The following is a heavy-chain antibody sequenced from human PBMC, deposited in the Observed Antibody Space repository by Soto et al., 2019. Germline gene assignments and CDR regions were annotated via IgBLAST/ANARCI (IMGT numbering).Heavy chain of an antibody. V-gene: IGHV3-15*01. CDR3: TTDSWPVTTAAFDI. D-gene: IGHD4-17*01. CDR2: IKSKTDGGTT. J-gene: IGHJ3*02. Sequence: GFLRRSCAASGFTFSHAWMRWVRQAQGKGLEWAGRIKSKTDGGTTDYAAPEKGRFTISRDDSKNTLYLQMNSLKTEDTAVHSCTTDSWPVTTAAFDIWGQGIRVT. CDR1: GFTFSHAW.